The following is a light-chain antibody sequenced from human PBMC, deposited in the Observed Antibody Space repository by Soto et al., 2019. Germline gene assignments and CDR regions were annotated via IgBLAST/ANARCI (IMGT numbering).Light chain of an antibody. V-gene: IGKV1-39*01. J-gene: IGKJ1*01. CDR2: AAS. CDR3: QKYDSVPQT. CDR1: QSISGY. Sequence: DIQMYQSLFSLSASVGDRVTISCRASQSISGYLNWYQQKPGKAPKLLIYAASSLQSGVPSRFSGSGSGTDFTLTISSLQPEDVATYYCQKYDSVPQTFGQGTKVDIK.